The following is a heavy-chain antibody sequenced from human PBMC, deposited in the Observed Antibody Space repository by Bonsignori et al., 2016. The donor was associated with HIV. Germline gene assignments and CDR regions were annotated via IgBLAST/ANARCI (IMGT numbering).Heavy chain of an antibody. V-gene: IGHV3-9*01. D-gene: IGHD2-21*01. CDR2: ISWNSGSI. J-gene: IGHJ4*02. CDR1: GFTFDDYA. Sequence: GGSLRLSCAASGFTFDDYAMHWVRQAPGKGLEWVSGISWNSGSIGYADSVKGRFTISRDNAKNSLYLQMNSLRAEDTALYYCAKASRRSGGDSAHWGQGTLVTVSS. CDR3: AKASRRSGGDSAH.